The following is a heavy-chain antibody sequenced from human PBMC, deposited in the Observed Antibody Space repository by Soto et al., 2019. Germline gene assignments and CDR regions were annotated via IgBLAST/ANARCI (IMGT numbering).Heavy chain of an antibody. D-gene: IGHD4-17*01. CDR3: ARDNLVGGYGDYVDY. CDR1: GGSISSGGYY. Sequence: PSETLSLTCTVSGGSISSGGYYWSWIRQHPGKGLEWIGYIYYSGSTYYNPSLKSRVTISEDTSKNQFSLKLSSVTAAVMAVYYCARDNLVGGYGDYVDYWGQGTLVTVS. CDR2: IYYSGST. V-gene: IGHV4-31*03. J-gene: IGHJ4*02.